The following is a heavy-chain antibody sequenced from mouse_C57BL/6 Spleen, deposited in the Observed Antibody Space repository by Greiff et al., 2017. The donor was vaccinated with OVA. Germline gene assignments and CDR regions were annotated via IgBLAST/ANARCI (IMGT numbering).Heavy chain of an antibody. Sequence: QVQLQQSGAELVRPGASVTLSCKASGYTFTDYEMHWVKQTPVHGLEWIGAIDPETGGTAYNQKFKGKAILTADKSSSTACMELRRLTSEDSAFYFCTRWDHDYDGGAYWGQGTLVTVSA. J-gene: IGHJ3*01. D-gene: IGHD2-4*01. CDR1: GYTFTDYE. V-gene: IGHV1-15*01. CDR3: TRWDHDYDGGAY. CDR2: IDPETGGT.